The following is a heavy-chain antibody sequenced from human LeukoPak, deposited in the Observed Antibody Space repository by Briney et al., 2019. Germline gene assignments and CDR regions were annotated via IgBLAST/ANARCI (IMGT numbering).Heavy chain of an antibody. J-gene: IGHJ5*02. CDR3: ATPYSSGWYVRGWFDP. Sequence: ASVKVSCKVSRYTLTELSMHWVRQAPGKGLEWMGGFDPEDGETIYAQKFQGRVTMTEDTSTDTAYMELSSLRSEDTAVYYCATPYSSGWYVRGWFDPWGQGTLVTVSS. D-gene: IGHD6-19*01. CDR2: FDPEDGET. CDR1: RYTLTELS. V-gene: IGHV1-24*01.